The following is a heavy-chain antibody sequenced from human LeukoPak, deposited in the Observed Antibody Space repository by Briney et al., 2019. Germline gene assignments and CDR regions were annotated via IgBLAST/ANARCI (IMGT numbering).Heavy chain of an antibody. J-gene: IGHJ6*02. CDR1: GYTFTSYY. D-gene: IGHD1-26*01. CDR2: INPSGGST. CDR3: ARDRGAGSNYYYYGMDV. Sequence: ASVKVSCKASGYTFTSYYMHWVRQAPGQGLEWMVIINPSGGSTSYAQKFQGRVTMTRDSSTSTVYMELSSLRSEDTAVYYCARDRGAGSNYYYYGMDVWGQGTTVTVSS. V-gene: IGHV1-46*01.